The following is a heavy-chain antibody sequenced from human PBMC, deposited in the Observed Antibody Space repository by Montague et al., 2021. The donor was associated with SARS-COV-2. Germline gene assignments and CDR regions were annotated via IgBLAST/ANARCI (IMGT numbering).Heavy chain of an antibody. CDR1: GGPVSSGIHY. Sequence: SETLSLTCTVSGGPVSSGIHYWSWIRQAPEKGLEWIGYIYYAGSTNYNPSLQIRVTISVDTSKNQFSLRLSSVTAADTAIYSCGRMGASQFCPGWECYSWVSDWFDPWGQGTPVIVSS. D-gene: IGHD2-15*01. V-gene: IGHV4-61*01. CDR2: IYYAGST. CDR3: GRMGASQFCPGWECYSWVSDWFDP. J-gene: IGHJ5*02.